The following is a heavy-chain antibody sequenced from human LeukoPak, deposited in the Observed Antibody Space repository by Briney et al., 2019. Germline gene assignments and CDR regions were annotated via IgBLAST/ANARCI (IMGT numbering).Heavy chain of an antibody. V-gene: IGHV3-23*01. J-gene: IGHJ4*02. D-gene: IGHD3-10*01. CDR3: AKDPVRGVYGTTDY. CDR1: GFTFSSYA. CDR2: ISGSGGST. Sequence: GGSLRLSGAASGFTFSSYAMSWVRQAPGKGLEWVSAISGSGGSTYYADSVKGRFTISRDNSKNTLYLQMNSLRAEDTAVYYCAKDPVRGVYGTTDYWGQGTLVTVSS.